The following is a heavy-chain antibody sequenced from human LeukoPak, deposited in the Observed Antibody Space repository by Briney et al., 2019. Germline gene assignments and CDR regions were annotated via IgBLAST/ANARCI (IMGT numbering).Heavy chain of an antibody. CDR2: VNTKRET. J-gene: IGHJ4*02. V-gene: IGHV4-4*09. CDR3: ATSNDAKIAPFDH. D-gene: IGHD2-8*01. CDR1: GVSMSAFQ. Sequence: PSETLSLTCTVSGVSMSAFQWSWVRQSPEKGLEWIGCVNTKRETNYDPSLKSRVITSVDTSKSQFSLRLTSVTAADTAVYYCATSNDAKIAPFDHWGQGALVTVSS.